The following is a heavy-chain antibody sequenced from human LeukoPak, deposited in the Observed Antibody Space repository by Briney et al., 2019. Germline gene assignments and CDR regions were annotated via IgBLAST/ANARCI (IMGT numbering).Heavy chain of an antibody. CDR2: ITGSGGST. J-gene: IGHJ4*02. D-gene: IGHD6-13*01. CDR1: GFTFNSYA. V-gene: IGHV3-23*01. CDR3: AKDGLATAAPDFDY. Sequence: GGSLRLSCAASGFTFNSYAMSWVRQAPGKGLDWVSTITGSGGSTYYADSVKGRFTISRDNSKNTLYLQVNSLRAEDTAVYFCAKDGLATAAPDFDYWGQGTLVTVSS.